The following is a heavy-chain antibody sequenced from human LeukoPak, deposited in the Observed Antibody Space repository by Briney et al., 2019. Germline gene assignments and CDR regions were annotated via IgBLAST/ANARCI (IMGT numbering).Heavy chain of an antibody. Sequence: SETLSLTCTVSGGSISSYYWSWIRQPPGKGLEWLGYIYYSGSTNYNPSLKSRVTISVDTSKNQFSLKLSSVTAADTAVYYCARENYGSGSYRVDYWGQGTLVTVSS. V-gene: IGHV4-59*01. CDR1: GGSISSYY. J-gene: IGHJ4*02. CDR2: IYYSGST. D-gene: IGHD3-10*01. CDR3: ARENYGSGSYRVDY.